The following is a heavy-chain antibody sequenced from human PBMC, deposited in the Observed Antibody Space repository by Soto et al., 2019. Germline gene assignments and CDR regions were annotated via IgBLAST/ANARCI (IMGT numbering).Heavy chain of an antibody. J-gene: IGHJ4*02. CDR2: IHYSGRT. CDR3: AGRTTEAGTHPSFDY. Sequence: QLQLQESGPGLVKPSEPLSLPCTVSGGSISSSSYYWGWIRQPPGKGLDWIGRIHYSGRTYYNPSLKRRVTISADTSKNQFPLKLSSVTAADAAVYYCAGRTTEAGTHPSFDYWGQGTLVTVSS. D-gene: IGHD6-19*01. V-gene: IGHV4-39*01. CDR1: GGSISSSSYY.